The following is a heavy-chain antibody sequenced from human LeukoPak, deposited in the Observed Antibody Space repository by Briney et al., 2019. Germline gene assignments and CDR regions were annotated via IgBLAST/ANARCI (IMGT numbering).Heavy chain of an antibody. V-gene: IGHV3-30*04. D-gene: IGHD5-18*01. CDR3: AKTHPLYTFGPPES. CDR1: GFTFRSYT. CDR2: ISSDGDKR. J-gene: IGHJ5*02. Sequence: GGSLRLSCAASGFTFRSYTMHWVRQAPGKGLECVAMISSDGDKRYYTDSMKGRFTISRDNSKDTLYLQMNSLRPDDTAVYYCAKTHPLYTFGPPESWGQGALVIVSS.